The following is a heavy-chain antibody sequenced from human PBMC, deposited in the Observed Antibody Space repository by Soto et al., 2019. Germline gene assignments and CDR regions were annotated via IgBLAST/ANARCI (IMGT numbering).Heavy chain of an antibody. D-gene: IGHD5-12*01. V-gene: IGHV3-11*05. CDR3: ARDHHRYSGYDYVDY. Sequence: GGSLRLSCAASGFVFTDFYMSWISQAPGKGLEWASYISSSSSYTNYADSVKGRFTISRDNAKNSLYLQMNSLRAEDTAVYYCARDHHRYSGYDYVDYWGQGTLVTVSS. CDR1: GFVFTDFY. CDR2: ISSSSSYT. J-gene: IGHJ4*02.